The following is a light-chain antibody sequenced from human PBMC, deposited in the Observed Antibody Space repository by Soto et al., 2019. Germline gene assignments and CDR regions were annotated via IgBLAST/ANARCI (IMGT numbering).Light chain of an antibody. CDR1: GGSIASNY. CDR3: QSFDSNDQV. Sequence: NFMLTQPHSVSESPGKTITISCTRSGGSIASNYVQWYQQRPGSSPTTVIYEDDRRPSGVPDRFSGSIDSSSNSASLTISGLKTEDEATYFCQSFDSNDQVFGGGTQLTVL. CDR2: EDD. J-gene: IGLJ3*02. V-gene: IGLV6-57*01.